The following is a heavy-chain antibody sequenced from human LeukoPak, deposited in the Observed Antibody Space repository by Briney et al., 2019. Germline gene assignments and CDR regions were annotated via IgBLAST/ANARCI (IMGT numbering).Heavy chain of an antibody. J-gene: IGHJ2*01. CDR2: IIAYNGNT. Sequence: ASVNVSCKASGYTLTIYGISCVRQAPGQGLEWMAWIIAYNGNTNYAQKLQGRVTMTTDTSTSTAYVELRSLRSDDTAVYYCARGYPGTTSTGGFDLWGRGTLVTVSS. V-gene: IGHV1-18*01. D-gene: IGHD2-8*02. CDR3: ARGYPGTTSTGGFDL. CDR1: GYTLTIYG.